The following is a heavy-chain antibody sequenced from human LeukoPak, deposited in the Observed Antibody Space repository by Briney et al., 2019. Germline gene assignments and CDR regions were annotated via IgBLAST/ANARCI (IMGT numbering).Heavy chain of an antibody. CDR3: ARTYSSSWYEYYFDY. D-gene: IGHD6-13*01. V-gene: IGHV4-59*11. CDR2: IYYSGST. J-gene: IGHJ4*02. CDR1: GASISSHY. Sequence: SETLSLTCTVSGASISSHYWSWIRQPPGKGLEWIGYIYYSGSTYYNPSLKSRGTISVDTSKNQFSLKLSSVTAADTAVYYCARTYSSSWYEYYFDYWGQGTLVTVSS.